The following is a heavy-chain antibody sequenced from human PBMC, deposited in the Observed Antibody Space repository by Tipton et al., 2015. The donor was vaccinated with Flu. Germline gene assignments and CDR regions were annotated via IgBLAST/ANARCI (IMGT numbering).Heavy chain of an antibody. V-gene: IGHV6-1*01. Sequence: GLVKPSQTLSLTCAISGDSVSSNSAAWNWIRQSPSRGLEWLGRTYYRSKWYNDYAVSVKSRITINPDTSKNQFSLQLNSVTPEDTAVYYCARARPYYYDSSGYYSSASFDYWGQGTLVTVSS. D-gene: IGHD3-22*01. CDR3: ARARPYYYDSSGYYSSASFDY. J-gene: IGHJ4*02. CDR1: GDSVSSNSAA. CDR2: TYYRSKWYN.